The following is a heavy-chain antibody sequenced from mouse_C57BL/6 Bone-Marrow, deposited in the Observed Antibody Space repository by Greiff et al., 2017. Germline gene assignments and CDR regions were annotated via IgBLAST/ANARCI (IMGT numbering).Heavy chain of an antibody. CDR3: TAGDYEGLYSYAMDY. CDR2: IDPENGDT. CDR1: GFNIKDDY. Sequence: EVQLQQSGAELVRPGASVKLSCTASGFNIKDDYMHWVKQRPEQGLEWIGWIDPENGDTEYASKFQGKATLTADTSSNTAYLQLSSLTSEDTAVYYCTAGDYEGLYSYAMDYWGQGTSVTVSS. D-gene: IGHD2-4*01. J-gene: IGHJ4*01. V-gene: IGHV14-4*01.